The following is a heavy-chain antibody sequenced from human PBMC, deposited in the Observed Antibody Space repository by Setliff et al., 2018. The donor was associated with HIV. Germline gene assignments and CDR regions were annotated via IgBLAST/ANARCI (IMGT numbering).Heavy chain of an antibody. Sequence: SETLSLTCTVSGGSISSSSYYWGWIRQPPGKGLEWIGSIYYSGSPYYSPSLKSRVTISADSSKNQFSLKLSSVTAADTAVYYCARQKGNAGTFFDSWGPGTLVTVSS. D-gene: IGHD1-1*01. V-gene: IGHV4-39*01. J-gene: IGHJ4*02. CDR2: IYYSGSP. CDR1: GGSISSSSYY. CDR3: ARQKGNAGTFFDS.